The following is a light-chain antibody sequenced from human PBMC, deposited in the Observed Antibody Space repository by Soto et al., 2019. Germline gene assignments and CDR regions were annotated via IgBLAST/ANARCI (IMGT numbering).Light chain of an antibody. CDR2: AAS. CDR3: QQSYSTPWT. V-gene: IGKV1-39*01. CDR1: QSISSY. Sequence: DIQMTQSPSSLSASVGDRVTITCRASQSISSYLNWYQQKPGKAPKLLIYAASSLQSGVPSRFSGSGSGTDITLTISSLQPEDFPTYYCQQSYSTPWTFGQGTKVEIK. J-gene: IGKJ1*01.